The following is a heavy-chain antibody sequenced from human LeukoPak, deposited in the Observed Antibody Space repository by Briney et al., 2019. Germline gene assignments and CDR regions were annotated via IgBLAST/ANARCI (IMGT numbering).Heavy chain of an antibody. V-gene: IGHV3-74*01. J-gene: IGHJ5*02. Sequence: PGGSLRLSCGSTAFNFTAYWMHWVRQDPRQGLLWVARINSDGTTTNYADSVKGRFTISRDNAKNTLFLQMNSLRAEDTAVYFCAVSNGGYRPWGQGALVTLSS. D-gene: IGHD2-8*01. CDR1: AFNFTAYW. CDR2: INSDGTTT. CDR3: AVSNGGYRP.